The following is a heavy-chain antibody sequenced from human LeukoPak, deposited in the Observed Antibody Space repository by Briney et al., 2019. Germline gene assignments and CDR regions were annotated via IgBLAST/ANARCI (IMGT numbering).Heavy chain of an antibody. V-gene: IGHV3-11*01. CDR3: ASRRSHYYDSSGYEYFDY. CDR2: ISSSGSTI. CDR1: GFTFSDYY. D-gene: IGHD3-22*01. Sequence: GGSLRLSCAASGFTFSDYYMSWIRQAPGKGLEGVSYISSSGSTIYYAASVKGRFTVSRDNAKNSLYLQMNSLTAEDTAVYYCASRRSHYYDSSGYEYFDYWGQEPWSPSPQ. J-gene: IGHJ4*01.